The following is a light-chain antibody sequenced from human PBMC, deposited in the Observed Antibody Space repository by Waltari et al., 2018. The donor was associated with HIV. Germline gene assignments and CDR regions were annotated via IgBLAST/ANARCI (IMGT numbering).Light chain of an antibody. J-gene: IGLJ2*01. CDR2: RNN. CDR1: SSNIGSNF. Sequence: QSVLTQPPSASGAPGQRVTISCSGSSSNIGSNFVYWYQQLPGTAPKLLIYRNNQRPSGVPDRFSCSKSGTSASLAISGLRSEDEADYYCAAWTDSRYVVFGGGTKLTVL. CDR3: AAWTDSRYVV. V-gene: IGLV1-47*01.